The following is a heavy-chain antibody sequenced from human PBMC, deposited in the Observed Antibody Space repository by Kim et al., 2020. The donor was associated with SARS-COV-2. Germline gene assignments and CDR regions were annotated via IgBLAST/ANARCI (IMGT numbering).Heavy chain of an antibody. CDR3: ARQARGYSYASNWFDP. V-gene: IGHV4-59*08. Sequence: SETLSLTCTVSGGSISSYYWSWIRQPPGKGLEWIGYIYYSGSTNYNPSLKSRVTISVDTSKNQFSLKLSSVTAADTAVYYCARQARGYSYASNWFDPWGQGTLVTVSS. CDR2: IYYSGST. D-gene: IGHD5-18*01. CDR1: GGSISSYY. J-gene: IGHJ5*02.